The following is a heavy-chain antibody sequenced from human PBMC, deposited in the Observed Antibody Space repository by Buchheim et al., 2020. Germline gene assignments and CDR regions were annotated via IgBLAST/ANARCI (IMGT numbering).Heavy chain of an antibody. CDR1: GDSTSSY. V-gene: IGHV4-4*07. CDR3: ARGPGGLTKEALDH. Sequence: QVQLQESGPGLVKPSETLSLTCVVSGDSTSSYWSWIRQPAGKGLEWIGRIYSSGITDYNSSLKRRVTMSVDTSKNQLSLTLSSVITADTAVYYCARGPGGLTKEALDHWGQG. D-gene: IGHD3-16*01. J-gene: IGHJ4*02. CDR2: IYSSGIT.